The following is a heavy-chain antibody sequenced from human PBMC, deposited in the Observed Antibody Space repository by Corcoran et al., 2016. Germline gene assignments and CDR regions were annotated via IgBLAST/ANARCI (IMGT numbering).Heavy chain of an antibody. J-gene: IGHJ6*02. V-gene: IGHV1-46*01. D-gene: IGHD3-3*01. Sequence: QVQLVQSGAEVKKPGASVKVSCKASGYTFTSYYRHWVRQAPGQGLEWMGIINPSGGSTSYAQKFQGRDTMIRDTSTSTVYMELSSRRSEDTAVYYCAREVDVLRSLEWLPNLFYYYYGMDVWGQGTTVTVSS. CDR2: INPSGGST. CDR1: GYTFTSYY. CDR3: AREVDVLRSLEWLPNLFYYYYGMDV.